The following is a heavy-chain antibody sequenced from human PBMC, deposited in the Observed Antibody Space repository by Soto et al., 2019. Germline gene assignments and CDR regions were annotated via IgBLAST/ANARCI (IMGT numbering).Heavy chain of an antibody. CDR1: GGSFSGYY. CDR3: ARVWVQAATPISLWFDP. D-gene: IGHD2-15*01. Sequence: QVQLQQGGAGLLKPSETLSLTCAVYGGSFSGYYWSWIRQPPGKGLEWIGEINHSGSTNYNPSLKSRVTISVDTSKNQFSLKLSSVTAADTAVYYCARVWVQAATPISLWFDPWGQGTLVTVSS. V-gene: IGHV4-34*01. J-gene: IGHJ5*02. CDR2: INHSGST.